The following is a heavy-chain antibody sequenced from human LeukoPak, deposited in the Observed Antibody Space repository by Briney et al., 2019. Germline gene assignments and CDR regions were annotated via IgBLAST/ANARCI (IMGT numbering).Heavy chain of an antibody. Sequence: GGSLRLSCAASGFTFSSYEMNWVRQAPGKGLEWVSYISSSGSTIYYADSVKGRFTISRDNAKNSLYLQMNSLRAEDTAVYYCARRWDYYDSSGLDYYYGMDVWGQGTTVTVSS. J-gene: IGHJ6*02. CDR2: ISSSGSTI. CDR1: GFTFSSYE. CDR3: ARRWDYYDSSGLDYYYGMDV. D-gene: IGHD3-22*01. V-gene: IGHV3-48*03.